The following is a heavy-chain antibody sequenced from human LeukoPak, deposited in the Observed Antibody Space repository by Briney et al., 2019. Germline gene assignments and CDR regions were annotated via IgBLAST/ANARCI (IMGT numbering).Heavy chain of an antibody. CDR2: ISSDGSGK. CDR3: VSWETGVTIPENS. CDR1: GFTFSTYW. Sequence: GGSLRLSCAASGFTFSTYWMSWIRQAPGKGLEGVAHISSDGSGKYYVDSVRGRFTISRDNAKNSLRMQMNSLRDEDSAVYYCVSWETGVTIPENSWGQGTLVIVSS. V-gene: IGHV3-7*01. D-gene: IGHD3-10*01. J-gene: IGHJ4*02.